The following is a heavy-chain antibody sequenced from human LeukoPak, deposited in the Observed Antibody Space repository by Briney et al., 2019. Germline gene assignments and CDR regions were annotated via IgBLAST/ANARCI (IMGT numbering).Heavy chain of an antibody. CDR1: GGSISSSSYY. CDR2: IYYSGST. D-gene: IGHD2-2*01. Sequence: SETLSLTCTVSGGSISSSSYYWGWIRQPPGKGLEWIGSIYYSGSTYYNPSLKSRVTISVDTSKNQFSLKLSSVTAADTAVYYCARPNAEYQLLFRAFDIWGQGTMVTVSS. V-gene: IGHV4-39*01. CDR3: ARPNAEYQLLFRAFDI. J-gene: IGHJ3*02.